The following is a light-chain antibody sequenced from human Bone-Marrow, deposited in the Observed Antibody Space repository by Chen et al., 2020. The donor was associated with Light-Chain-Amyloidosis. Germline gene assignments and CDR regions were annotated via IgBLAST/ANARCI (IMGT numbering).Light chain of an antibody. CDR3: QVWDRSSDRPV. Sequence: SYVLTQPSSVSVAPGQTATIVCGGNNIGSTSVHWYQPTPGQAPLLVVYDDSDRPSGIPERLSGSNSGNTATLTISRVEAGDEADDYCQVWDRSSDRPVFGGGTKLTVL. CDR2: DDS. J-gene: IGLJ3*02. CDR1: NIGSTS. V-gene: IGLV3-21*02.